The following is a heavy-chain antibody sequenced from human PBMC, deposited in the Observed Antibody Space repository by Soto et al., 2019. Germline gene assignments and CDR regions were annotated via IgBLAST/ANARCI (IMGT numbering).Heavy chain of an antibody. V-gene: IGHV4-30-2*05. CDR1: GGSISSGGYS. CDR3: ARVGGFGATTIDY. J-gene: IGHJ4*02. D-gene: IGHD3-10*01. CDR2: IYHSGST. Sequence: SETLSLTCAVSGGSISSGGYSWSWIRQPPGKGLEWIGYIYHSGSTYYNPSLKSRVTISVDTSKNQFSLKLSSVTAADTAVYNCARVGGFGATTIDYWGQGTLVTVSS.